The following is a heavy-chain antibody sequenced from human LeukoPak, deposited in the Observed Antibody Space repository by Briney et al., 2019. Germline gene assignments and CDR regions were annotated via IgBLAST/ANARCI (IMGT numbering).Heavy chain of an antibody. J-gene: IGHJ5*02. V-gene: IGHV4-39*07. CDR2: IYYSGIT. D-gene: IGHD5-18*01. CDR3: ARWIVGYSYGYFDP. CDR1: NDSIRSDNYY. Sequence: TSETLSLTCTVSNDSIRSDNYYWGWIRQPPGKGLEWIGSIYYSGITNYNPSLKSRVTILVDTSKNQFSLKLSSVTAADTAVYHCARWIVGYSYGYFDPWGQGTLVTVSS.